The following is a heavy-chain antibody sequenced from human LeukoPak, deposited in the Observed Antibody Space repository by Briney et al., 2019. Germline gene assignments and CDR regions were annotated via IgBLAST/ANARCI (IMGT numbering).Heavy chain of an antibody. J-gene: IGHJ4*02. CDR3: AKEVVVVAVAGDAAGDY. CDR1: GFTFSSYA. D-gene: IGHD6-19*01. Sequence: RGSLRLSCAASGFTFSSYAMSWVRQAPGKGLEWVSAISGSGGSTYYADSVKGRFTISRDNSKNTLYLQMNSLRAEDTAVYYCAKEVVVVAVAGDAAGDYWGQGTLVTVSS. CDR2: ISGSGGST. V-gene: IGHV3-23*01.